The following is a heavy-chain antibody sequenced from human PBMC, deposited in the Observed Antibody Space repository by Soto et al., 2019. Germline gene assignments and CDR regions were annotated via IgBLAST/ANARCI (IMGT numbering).Heavy chain of an antibody. CDR1: VYTFTICG. Sequence: GSVKVSCQASVYTFTICGISWVRQAPGQGLEWMGWISTDNGNTNYAHNLQGRVTMTTDTSTSTAFMELWGLRSDDTAVYYCARDVPDTALFYYYYGMDAWGQGTTVTVSS. D-gene: IGHD5-18*01. V-gene: IGHV1-18*01. CDR3: ARDVPDTALFYYYYGMDA. J-gene: IGHJ6*02. CDR2: ISTDNGNT.